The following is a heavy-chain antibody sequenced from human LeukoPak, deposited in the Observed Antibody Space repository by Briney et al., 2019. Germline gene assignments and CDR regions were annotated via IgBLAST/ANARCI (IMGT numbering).Heavy chain of an antibody. CDR1: GFTFSDYY. CDR3: ARGMDYYYGSGSPEYYFDY. V-gene: IGHV3-72*01. CDR2: TRNKANSYTT. D-gene: IGHD3-10*01. J-gene: IGHJ4*02. Sequence: GGSLRLSCAASGFTFSDYYMDWVRQAPGKGLEWVGRTRNKANSYTTEYAASVKGRFTISRDDSKNSLYLQMNSLKTEDTAVYYCARGMDYYYGSGSPEYYFDYWGQGTLVTVSS.